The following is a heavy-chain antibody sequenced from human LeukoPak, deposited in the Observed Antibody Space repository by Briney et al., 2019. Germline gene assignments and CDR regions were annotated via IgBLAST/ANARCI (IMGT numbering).Heavy chain of an antibody. CDR2: IQQDGSEK. J-gene: IGHJ4*02. Sequence: GGSLRLSCAASEFTFSSYWMSWVRQAPGKGLEWVANIQQDGSEKYYVDSVKGRFTISRDNAKNSLYLQMNSLRVEDTAVYYCARELGSYSSSSQGDYWGQGTLVTVSS. D-gene: IGHD6-6*01. CDR1: EFTFSSYW. CDR3: ARELGSYSSSSQGDY. V-gene: IGHV3-7*01.